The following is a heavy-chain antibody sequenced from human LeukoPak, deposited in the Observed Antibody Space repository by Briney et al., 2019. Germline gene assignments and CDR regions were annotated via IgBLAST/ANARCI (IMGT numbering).Heavy chain of an antibody. V-gene: IGHV4-30-2*01. Sequence: SETLSLTCAVSGGSISSGGYSWSWIRQPPGKGLEWIGYIYHSGSTYYNPSLKSRVTISVDRSKNQFSLKLSSVTAADTAVYYCARGKWELLGGDAFDIWGQGTMVTVSS. CDR3: ARGKWELLGGDAFDI. D-gene: IGHD1-26*01. CDR2: IYHSGST. J-gene: IGHJ3*02. CDR1: GGSISSGGYS.